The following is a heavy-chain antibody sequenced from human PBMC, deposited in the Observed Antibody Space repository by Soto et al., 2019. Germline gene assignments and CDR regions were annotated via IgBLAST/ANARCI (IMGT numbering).Heavy chain of an antibody. V-gene: IGHV3-23*01. Sequence: EVQLLESGGGFVQPGGSLRLSCAASGFTFNNYAMSWVRQAPGKGLEWVSTISGSGANTYYADSVKGRFTISRDNSKNTLYLQMNSLRAEDTAVYYCARDRVVRGVIIKFDYWGQGTLVTVSS. D-gene: IGHD3-10*01. CDR3: ARDRVVRGVIIKFDY. CDR2: ISGSGANT. CDR1: GFTFNNYA. J-gene: IGHJ4*02.